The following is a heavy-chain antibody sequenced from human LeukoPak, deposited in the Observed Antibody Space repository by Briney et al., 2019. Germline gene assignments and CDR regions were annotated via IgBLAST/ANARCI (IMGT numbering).Heavy chain of an antibody. Sequence: GGSLRLSCTGSGYSFSSHSMTWVRQAPGKGLEWISYISGGGGIIDYADSVKGRFTTSRANDNNSLYLQMSRLTGEDTAVYFCARDLLVGYCSSTSCPNWFDPWGQGTLVTVSS. V-gene: IGHV3-48*01. D-gene: IGHD2-2*01. CDR3: ARDLLVGYCSSTSCPNWFDP. CDR2: ISGGGGII. J-gene: IGHJ5*02. CDR1: GYSFSSHS.